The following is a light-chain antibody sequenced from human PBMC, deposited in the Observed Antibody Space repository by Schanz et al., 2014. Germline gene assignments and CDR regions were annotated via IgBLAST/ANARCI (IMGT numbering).Light chain of an antibody. CDR3: QEYNTWPWT. CDR2: AGS. Sequence: IVMTQSPATLSVSPGERVTLSCRASQSVASNLAWYQHKTGQAPRLLIYAGSKRATGIPARFSGSGSGTEFPLTISSLQSEDFAVYHCQEYNTWPWTFGQGTTVDMK. CDR1: QSVASN. J-gene: IGKJ1*01. V-gene: IGKV3-15*01.